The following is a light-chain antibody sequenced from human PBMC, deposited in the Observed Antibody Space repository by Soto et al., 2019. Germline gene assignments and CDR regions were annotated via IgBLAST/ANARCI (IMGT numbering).Light chain of an antibody. CDR2: VTS. J-gene: IGKJ1*01. CDR1: QSVASNY. Sequence: EIVLTQSPATLSLSPGERATLSCRASQSVASNYLDWYQQKPDQAPSLLIYVTSSSATAVPYRFSGSGSGTDFTITINRLEAEDFVVYECQHYGSSQRTFGLGTKVDIK. CDR3: QHYGSSQRT. V-gene: IGKV3-20*01.